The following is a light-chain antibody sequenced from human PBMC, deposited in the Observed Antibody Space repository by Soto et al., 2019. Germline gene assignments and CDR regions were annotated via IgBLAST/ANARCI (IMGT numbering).Light chain of an antibody. CDR3: CSYAGSSTPYV. CDR2: EGS. CDR1: SSDVGSYNL. J-gene: IGLJ1*01. V-gene: IGLV2-23*01. Sequence: SVLTQPASVSGSPGQSITISCTGTSSDVGSYNLVSWYQQHPGKAPKLMIYEGSKRPSGVSNRFSGFKSGNTASLTISGLQAEDEADYYCCSYAGSSTPYVFGTGTKVTVL.